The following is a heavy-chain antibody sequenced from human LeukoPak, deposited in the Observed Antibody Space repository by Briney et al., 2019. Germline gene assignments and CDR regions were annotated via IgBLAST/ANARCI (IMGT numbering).Heavy chain of an antibody. CDR2: DNHRGDT. CDR1: GGSFCGYY. D-gene: IGHD2-15*01. Sequence: SEPLSLTCAVDGGSFCGYYWIWMRQPPGKGLVCLGDDNHRGDTIYNPSLKRRVIMSVDTSKNQFFLHLNSMTAADTAVYYCARPHFCSATTCSGPFHIWSQGTMVTVSS. J-gene: IGHJ3*02. CDR3: ARPHFCSATTCSGPFHI. V-gene: IGHV4-34*01.